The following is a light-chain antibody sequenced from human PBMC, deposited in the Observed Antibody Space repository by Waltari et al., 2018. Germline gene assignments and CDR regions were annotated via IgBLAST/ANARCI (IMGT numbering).Light chain of an antibody. Sequence: DIQMTQSPSTLSASVGDRVTITRRASQSISSYLAWYQQKPGKAPKLLISKASTLGSGVPARFSGSGSGTEFTLTISSLQPDDFATYYCQQYNRYSTFGQGTKVEIK. CDR2: KAS. CDR3: QQYNRYST. V-gene: IGKV1-5*03. CDR1: QSISSY. J-gene: IGKJ1*01.